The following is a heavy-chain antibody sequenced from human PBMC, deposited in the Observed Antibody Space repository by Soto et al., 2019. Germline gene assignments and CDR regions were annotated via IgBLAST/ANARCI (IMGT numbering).Heavy chain of an antibody. J-gene: IGHJ4*02. Sequence: EVQLLESGGGLVQPGGSLRLSCGASGFTFSSYAMRWVRQAPGRGLDWVSAISGSGDSTYYADSVKGRFTISRDNPKNAPYLRMNSLRAEDTAVYYCARRGSGSYYDFWGQGTLVTVSS. D-gene: IGHD1-26*01. CDR2: ISGSGDST. CDR3: ARRGSGSYYDF. V-gene: IGHV3-23*01. CDR1: GFTFSSYA.